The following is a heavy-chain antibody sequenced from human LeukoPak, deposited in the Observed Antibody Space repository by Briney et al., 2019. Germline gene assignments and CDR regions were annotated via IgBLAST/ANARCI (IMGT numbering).Heavy chain of an antibody. V-gene: IGHV3-21*01. CDR1: GFTFSSFD. D-gene: IGHD2-2*01. J-gene: IGHJ5*02. CDR3: ARADCSGSTCYLRRSWFDP. Sequence: PGGSLRLSCAASGFTFSSFDMNWVRQAPGKGLEWVSSISTSSRYIYYRDSVKGRFTISGDDAKNSLYLQMNSLRVEDTAVYYCARADCSGSTCYLRRSWFDPWGQGTLVTVSS. CDR2: ISTSSRYI.